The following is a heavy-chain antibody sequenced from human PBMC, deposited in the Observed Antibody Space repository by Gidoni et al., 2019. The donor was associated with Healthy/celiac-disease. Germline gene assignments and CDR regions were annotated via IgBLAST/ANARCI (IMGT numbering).Heavy chain of an antibody. D-gene: IGHD3-9*01. J-gene: IGHJ4*02. V-gene: IGHV4-34*01. CDR1: GGSFSGYY. CDR3: ARLRYFDWLATLDY. Sequence: QVQLQQWGAGLLKPSETLSLTCAVYGGSFSGYYWSWIRQPPGKGLEWIWEINHSGSTNYNPSLKSRVTISVDTSKTQFSLKLSSVTAADTAVYYCARLRYFDWLATLDYWGQGTLVTVSS. CDR2: INHSGST.